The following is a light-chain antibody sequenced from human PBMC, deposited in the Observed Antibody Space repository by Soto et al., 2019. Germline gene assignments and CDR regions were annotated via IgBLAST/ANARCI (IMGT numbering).Light chain of an antibody. CDR3: QQSNTFPYT. Sequence: IQLTQSPSSVSASVGDRVTITCRASHRIDTWLAWYQQKPGKAPNLLIYGASNLQSGVPSRFSGSGSGTDFILTISSLQPEDVATYYCQQSNTFPYTFGQGTKLEL. CDR2: GAS. V-gene: IGKV1-12*01. CDR1: HRIDTW. J-gene: IGKJ2*01.